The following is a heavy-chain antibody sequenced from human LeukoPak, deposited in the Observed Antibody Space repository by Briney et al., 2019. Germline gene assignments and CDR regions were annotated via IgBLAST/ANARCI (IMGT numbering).Heavy chain of an antibody. CDR1: GFTFSSYA. Sequence: GGSLRLSCAASGFTFSSYAMSWIRQAPGKGLEWVPGISGSGDTTYYADSVKGRFTISRDNPKNSVYLQMNSLRPEDTAVYFCASSPNWNGAEYYFEYWGRGTPVIVSS. V-gene: IGHV3-23*01. J-gene: IGHJ4*02. CDR3: ASSPNWNGAEYYFEY. CDR2: ISGSGDTT. D-gene: IGHD1-1*01.